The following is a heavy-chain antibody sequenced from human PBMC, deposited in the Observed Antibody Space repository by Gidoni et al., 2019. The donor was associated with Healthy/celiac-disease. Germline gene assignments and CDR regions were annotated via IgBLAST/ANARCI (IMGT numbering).Heavy chain of an antibody. CDR3: ARADSSGYYPAY. Sequence: QVQLVESGGGLVKPGGSLRLSCAASGFTFSDYYMSWIRQAPGKGLEWVSYISSSSSYTNYADSVKGRFTISRDNAKNSLYLQMNSLRAEDTAVYYCARADSSGYYPAYWGQGTLVTVSS. CDR1: GFTFSDYY. J-gene: IGHJ4*02. D-gene: IGHD3-22*01. CDR2: ISSSSSYT. V-gene: IGHV3-11*06.